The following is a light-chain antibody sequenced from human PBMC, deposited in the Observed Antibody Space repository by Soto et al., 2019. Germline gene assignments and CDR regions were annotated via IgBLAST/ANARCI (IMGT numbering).Light chain of an antibody. CDR3: QHYGSSPPMCT. CDR2: GAS. CDR1: QSVSSNY. V-gene: IGKV3-20*01. Sequence: EIVLTQSPGTLSLSPGERATLSCRARQSVSSNYLAWYQQQPGQAPRLLIYGASSRATGISDRFSGSGSGTDLTLTISGVEPEDFAVYYCQHYGSSPPMCTFGQGTKLEIK. J-gene: IGKJ2*02.